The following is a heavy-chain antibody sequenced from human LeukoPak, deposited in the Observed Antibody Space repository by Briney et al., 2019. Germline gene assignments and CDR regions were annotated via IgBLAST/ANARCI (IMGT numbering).Heavy chain of an antibody. V-gene: IGHV4-34*01. CDR3: ARQGTYGYYFDY. J-gene: IGHJ4*02. CDR2: INHSGST. D-gene: IGHD5-18*01. CDR1: GGSFSGYY. Sequence: SETLSLTCAVYGGSFSGYYWSWIRQPPGKGLEWIGEINHSGSTNYNPSLKSRVTISVDTSKNQFSLKLSSVTAADTAAYYCARQGTYGYYFDYWGQGTLVTVSS.